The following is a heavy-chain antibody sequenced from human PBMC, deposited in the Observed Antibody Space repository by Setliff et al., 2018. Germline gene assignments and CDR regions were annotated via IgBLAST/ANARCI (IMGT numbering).Heavy chain of an antibody. J-gene: IGHJ4*02. CDR2: INHSGST. Sequence: PSETLSLTCAVYGGSFSTYYWIWIRQPPGKGLEWIGEINHSGSTNYNPSLKSRVTISVDTSKNQFSLKLSSFTAADTALYYCARHLIWGGGGNYYDSSGYAYDYWGQGTLVTVSS. CDR3: ARHLIWGGGGNYYDSSGYAYDY. CDR1: GGSFSTYY. D-gene: IGHD3-22*01. V-gene: IGHV4-34*01.